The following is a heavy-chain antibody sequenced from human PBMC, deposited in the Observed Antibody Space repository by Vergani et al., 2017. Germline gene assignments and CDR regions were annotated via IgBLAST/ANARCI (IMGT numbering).Heavy chain of an antibody. J-gene: IGHJ3*02. V-gene: IGHV3-23*01. CDR1: GFTFSACP. Sequence: EVQLLQSGGGVIQPGGSVRLSCAASGFTFSACPMTWVRQAPGKGLEWVSAISARYPSTYYADSVKGRFTISRDNSKNMLYLQMNSLRAEDTAVYYCAREPPRIAAAGTLPGAFDIWGQGTMVTVSS. CDR3: AREPPRIAAAGTLPGAFDI. CDR2: ISARYPST. D-gene: IGHD6-13*01.